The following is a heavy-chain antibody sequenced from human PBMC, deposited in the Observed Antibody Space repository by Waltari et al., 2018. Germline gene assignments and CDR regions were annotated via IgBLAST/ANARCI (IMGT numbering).Heavy chain of an antibody. Sequence: QVQLVESGGGVVQPGRSLRLSCAASGFTFSSYGMHWVRQAPGKGLEWVAVISYDGSNKYYADSVKGRFTISRDNSKNTLYLQMNSLRAEDTAVYYCAKSEVGLNYYDSSRVGFDYWGQGTLVTVSS. D-gene: IGHD3-22*01. V-gene: IGHV3-30*18. CDR2: ISYDGSNK. CDR3: AKSEVGLNYYDSSRVGFDY. CDR1: GFTFSSYG. J-gene: IGHJ4*02.